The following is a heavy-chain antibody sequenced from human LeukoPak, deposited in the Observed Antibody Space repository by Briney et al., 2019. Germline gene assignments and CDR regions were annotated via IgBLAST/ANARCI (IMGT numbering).Heavy chain of an antibody. CDR3: ARRGYCSGGSCYDRYYYMDV. D-gene: IGHD2-15*01. V-gene: IGHV1-2*02. Sequence: ASVKVSCKASGYTFTGYYMHWVRQAPGQGLEWMGWINPHSGGTNYAQKFQGRVTMTRDTSISTAYMELSRLMSDDTAVYYCARRGYCSGGSCYDRYYYMDVWGKGTTVTISS. CDR2: INPHSGGT. J-gene: IGHJ6*03. CDR1: GYTFTGYY.